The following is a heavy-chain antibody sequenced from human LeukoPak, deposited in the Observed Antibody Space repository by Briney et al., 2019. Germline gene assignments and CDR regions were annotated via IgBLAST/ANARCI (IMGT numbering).Heavy chain of an antibody. CDR1: GFTVSSSY. J-gene: IGHJ4*02. D-gene: IGHD5-12*01. CDR3: ASTKWPAYFDH. V-gene: IGHV3-53*01. Sequence: GGSLRLSCAASGFTVSSSYMSRVRQAPGKGLEWVSIIYSGGSTYYADSVKGRFTISRDNSNNTLHFQMNSLRVEDTAVYYCASTKWPAYFDHWGQGTLVTVSS. CDR2: IYSGGST.